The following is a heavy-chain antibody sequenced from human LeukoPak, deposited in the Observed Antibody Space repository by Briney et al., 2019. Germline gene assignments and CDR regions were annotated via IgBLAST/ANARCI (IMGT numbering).Heavy chain of an antibody. Sequence: APVKVSCKASGYTFTSYDINWVRQATGQGLEWMGWMNPNSGNTGYAQKFQGRVTMTRNTSISTAYMELSSLRSEDTAVYYCASGSGITIADAFDIWGQGTMVTVSS. V-gene: IGHV1-8*01. CDR2: MNPNSGNT. CDR3: ASGSGITIADAFDI. D-gene: IGHD1-26*01. CDR1: GYTFTSYD. J-gene: IGHJ3*02.